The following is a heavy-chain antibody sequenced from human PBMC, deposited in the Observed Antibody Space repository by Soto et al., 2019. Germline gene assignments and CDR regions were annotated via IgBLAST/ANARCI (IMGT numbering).Heavy chain of an antibody. J-gene: IGHJ4*02. V-gene: IGHV4-4*02. D-gene: IGHD2-21*02. Sequence: QVQLQESGPGLVKPSGTLSLTCAVSGGSISSSKWWSWVRQPPGKGLEWIGEIYHSGSTNYNPSLKRRVTISVDKSKNHFSLKLTSVTAADTAVYYCATTTVVTRRDFDYWGQGTLVTVSS. CDR3: ATTTVVTRRDFDY. CDR2: IYHSGST. CDR1: GGSISSSKW.